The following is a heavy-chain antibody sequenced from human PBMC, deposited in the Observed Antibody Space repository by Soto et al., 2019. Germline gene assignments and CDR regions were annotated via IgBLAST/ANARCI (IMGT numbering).Heavy chain of an antibody. Sequence: GGSLRLSCAASGFTFSSYGMHWVRQAPGKGLEWVAVIWYDGSNKYYADSVKGRFTISRDNSKNTLYLQMNSLRAEDTAVYYCARAPNYYDSSGYWGYYFDYWGQGTLVTVSS. J-gene: IGHJ4*02. CDR3: ARAPNYYDSSGYWGYYFDY. V-gene: IGHV3-33*01. CDR1: GFTFSSYG. D-gene: IGHD3-22*01. CDR2: IWYDGSNK.